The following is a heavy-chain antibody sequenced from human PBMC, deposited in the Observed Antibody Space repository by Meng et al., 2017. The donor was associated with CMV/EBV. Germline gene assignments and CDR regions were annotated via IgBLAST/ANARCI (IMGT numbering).Heavy chain of an antibody. D-gene: IGHD1-14*01. CDR2: ISSSSSYI. V-gene: IGHV3-21*01. Sequence: LGLSFGASGFTFSSYRMDWVRQAPGKGLEWVSSISSSSSYIYYADSVKGRFTISRDNAKNSLYLQMNSLRAEDTAVYYCARFQTGWDYWGQGTLVTVSS. CDR1: GFTFSSYR. CDR3: ARFQTGWDY. J-gene: IGHJ4*02.